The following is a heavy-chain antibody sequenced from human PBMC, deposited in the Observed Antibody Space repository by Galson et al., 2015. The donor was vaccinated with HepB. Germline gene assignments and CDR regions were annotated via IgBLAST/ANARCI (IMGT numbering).Heavy chain of an antibody. CDR2: IYSGGAT. J-gene: IGHJ5*02. CDR1: GFTVSSNY. Sequence: SLRLSCAASGFTVSSNYMSWVRQAPGKGLEWVSVIYSGGATYYADSVKGRFTISRDNSKNTLYLQMNSLRAEDTAVYYCARANRAAGREANWFDPWGQGILVTVSS. CDR3: ARANRAAGREANWFDP. V-gene: IGHV3-53*01. D-gene: IGHD6-19*01.